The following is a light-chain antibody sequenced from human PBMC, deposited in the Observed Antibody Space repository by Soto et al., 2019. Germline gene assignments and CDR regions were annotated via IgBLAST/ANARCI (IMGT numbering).Light chain of an antibody. V-gene: IGKV3-20*01. J-gene: IGKJ2*02. CDR2: AAS. CDR3: QDFGTLPCT. CDR1: QSVTSSH. Sequence: ELVLTQSPGTLSLSPGERATLSCRASQSVTSSHLAWYQQKPGQAPRLLIYAASTRATGVPDRFSGSGSGTDFTLTISRLEPEDFAVFYCQDFGTLPCTFGQGTKLEIK.